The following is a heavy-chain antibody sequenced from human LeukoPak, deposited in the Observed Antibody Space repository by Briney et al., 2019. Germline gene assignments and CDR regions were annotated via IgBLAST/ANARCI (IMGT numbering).Heavy chain of an antibody. CDR3: ARHSRVGSSCTHFEY. Sequence: PVESLKISCKGSGYSFSTYWIGWVRQVPGKVLEWMGIIHPGDSDTRSSPSFQGQVTISADKSISTAYLQWNSLKASDTAMYYCARHSRVGSSCTHFEYWGRGTLVT. CDR2: IHPGDSDT. V-gene: IGHV5-51*01. D-gene: IGHD6-13*01. CDR1: GYSFSTYW. J-gene: IGHJ4*02.